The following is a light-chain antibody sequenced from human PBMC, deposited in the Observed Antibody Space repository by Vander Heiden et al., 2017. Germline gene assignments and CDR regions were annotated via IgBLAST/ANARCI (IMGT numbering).Light chain of an antibody. Sequence: DIQMTQSPSSLSVSVGDRVTITCRASQNIDSYLNWYQQKPGRAPKLLVYAASSLQSGVPSRFSGSGSGTDFTLTISSLQPEDFATYYCQQNYSTPPYAFGQGTKLEIK. J-gene: IGKJ2*01. CDR2: AAS. CDR1: QNIDSY. V-gene: IGKV1-39*01. CDR3: QQNYSTPPYA.